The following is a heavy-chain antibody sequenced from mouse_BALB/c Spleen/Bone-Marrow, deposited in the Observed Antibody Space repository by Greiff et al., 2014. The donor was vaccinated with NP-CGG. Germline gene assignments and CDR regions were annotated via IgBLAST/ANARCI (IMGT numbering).Heavy chain of an antibody. CDR1: GYTFTDYI. CDR3: ARRKNVWFAY. V-gene: IGHV1-77*01. Sequence: LVESGPELVKPGASVKMSCKASGYTFTDYIISWVKQRVGQGLEWIGEIYPGTGSTYYNEKFKGKATLTAGKSSNIAYMQLSSLTSEDSAVYFCARRKNVWFAYWGQGTLVTVSA. CDR2: IYPGTGST. J-gene: IGHJ3*01.